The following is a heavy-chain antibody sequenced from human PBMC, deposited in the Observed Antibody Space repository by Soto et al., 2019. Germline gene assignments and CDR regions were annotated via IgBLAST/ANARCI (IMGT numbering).Heavy chain of an antibody. Sequence: SETLSLTCTVSGGSISSYYWSWIRQPPGKGLEWIGYIYYSGSTNYNPSLKSRVTTSVDTSKNQFSLKLSSVTAADTAVYYCARDDLGCSGGSCYPDYGMDIWGQGTTVTVSS. D-gene: IGHD2-15*01. CDR1: GGSISSYY. CDR3: ARDDLGCSGGSCYPDYGMDI. V-gene: IGHV4-59*01. CDR2: IYYSGST. J-gene: IGHJ6*02.